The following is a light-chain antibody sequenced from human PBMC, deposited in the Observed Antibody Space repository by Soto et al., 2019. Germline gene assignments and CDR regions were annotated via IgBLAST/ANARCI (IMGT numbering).Light chain of an antibody. CDR2: DVS. CDR1: SSDVGGYHY. CDR3: SSYTSSSPLV. J-gene: IGLJ2*01. Sequence: QSALTQPASVSGSPGQSITISCTGTSSDVGGYHYVAWYQQHPGKAPKLMIYDVSNRPSGVSNRFSGSKSGNTASLTISGLQAEDEADYYCSSYTSSSPLVFGGGTKVTVL. V-gene: IGLV2-14*01.